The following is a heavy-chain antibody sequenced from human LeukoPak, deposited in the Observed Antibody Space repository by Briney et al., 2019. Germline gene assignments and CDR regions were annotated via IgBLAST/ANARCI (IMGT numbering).Heavy chain of an antibody. Sequence: SETLSLTCTVSGGSISSDSYYWSWIRQPAGKGLEWIGRIYTSGSTNYNPSLKSRVTISVDTSKNQFSLKLSSVTAADTAVYYCASIAAAGTSGNWFDPWGQGTLVTVSS. V-gene: IGHV4-61*02. D-gene: IGHD6-13*01. CDR3: ASIAAAGTSGNWFDP. CDR1: GGSISSDSYY. J-gene: IGHJ5*02. CDR2: IYTSGST.